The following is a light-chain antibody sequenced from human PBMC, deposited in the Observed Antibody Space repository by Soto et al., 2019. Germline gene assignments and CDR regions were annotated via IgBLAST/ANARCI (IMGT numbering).Light chain of an antibody. CDR1: QSVSSN. V-gene: IGKV3-15*01. Sequence: EIVMTQSPATLSVSPGERATLSCRASQSVSSNLAWYQQKHGQAPRLLIYGASTRATGIPARFSGSGSGTEFTLTISSLQSEDFAVYYCQQYNNWLMYTFGQGTKLEIK. CDR2: GAS. CDR3: QQYNNWLMYT. J-gene: IGKJ2*01.